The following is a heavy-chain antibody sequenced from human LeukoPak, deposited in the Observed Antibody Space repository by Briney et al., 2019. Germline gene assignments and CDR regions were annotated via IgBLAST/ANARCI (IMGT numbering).Heavy chain of an antibody. CDR2: ITGGGTIV. CDR3: ARRPSGWPSDY. D-gene: IGHD6-19*01. J-gene: IGHJ4*02. Sequence: PGGSLRLSCAASGFTFSSFEMHWVRQAPGKGLEWISYITGGGTIVYYADSVKGRFAVSRDNAKNSLYLQMSSLRAEDTAVYYCARRPSGWPSDYWGQGTLVTVSS. V-gene: IGHV3-48*03. CDR1: GFTFSSFE.